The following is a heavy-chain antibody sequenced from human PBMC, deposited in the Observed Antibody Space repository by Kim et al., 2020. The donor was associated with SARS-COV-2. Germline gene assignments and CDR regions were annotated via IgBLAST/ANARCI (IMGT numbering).Heavy chain of an antibody. Sequence: GGSLRLSCAASGFTFSNAWMSWVRQAPGKGLEWVGRIKSKTDGGTTDYAAPVKGRFTISRDDSKNTLYLQMNSLKTEDTAVYYCTTDLYTVRVVIMKLSRGYWGQGTLVTVSS. CDR2: IKSKTDGGTT. J-gene: IGHJ4*02. CDR1: GFTFSNAW. CDR3: TTDLYTVRVVIMKLSRGY. D-gene: IGHD3-10*01. V-gene: IGHV3-15*01.